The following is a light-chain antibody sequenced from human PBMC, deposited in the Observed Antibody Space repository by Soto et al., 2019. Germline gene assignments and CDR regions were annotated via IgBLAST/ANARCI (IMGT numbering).Light chain of an antibody. CDR3: QSFDSSRFYV. CDR2: GNS. V-gene: IGLV1-40*01. J-gene: IGLJ1*01. CDR1: SSNIGTGYD. Sequence: QSVLTQPPSVSAAPGQRVTISCSGSSSNIGTGYDVHWYQQLPGTAPKLLIYGNSNRPSGVPDRFSGSKSGTSASLAITGLQAEDEADYYCQSFDSSRFYVFGTGTKVTVL.